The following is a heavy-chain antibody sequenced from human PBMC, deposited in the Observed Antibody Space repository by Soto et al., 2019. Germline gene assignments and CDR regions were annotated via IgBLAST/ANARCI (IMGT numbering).Heavy chain of an antibody. CDR3: ARLEYDSSGYYSPSFFDY. D-gene: IGHD3-22*01. CDR2: IDPSDSYT. V-gene: IGHV5-10-1*01. CDR1: GYSFTSYW. Sequence: GESLKISCKGSGYSFTSYWISWVRQMPGKGLEWMGRIDPSDSYTNYSPSFQGHVTISADKSISTAYPQWSSLKASDTAMYYCARLEYDSSGYYSPSFFDYWGQGTLVTVSS. J-gene: IGHJ4*02.